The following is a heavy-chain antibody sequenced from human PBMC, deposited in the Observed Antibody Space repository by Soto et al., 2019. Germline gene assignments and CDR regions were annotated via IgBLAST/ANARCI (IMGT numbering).Heavy chain of an antibody. V-gene: IGHV4-59*08. CDR3: ARNLHPFDY. CDR2: IYYSGST. CDR1: GGSISSYY. J-gene: IGHJ4*02. Sequence: PSETLSLICTVSGGSISSYYWSWIRQPPGKGLEWIGYIYYSGSTNYNPSLKSRVTISVDTSKNQFSLKLSSVTAADTAVYYCARNLHPFDYWGQGTLVTVSS.